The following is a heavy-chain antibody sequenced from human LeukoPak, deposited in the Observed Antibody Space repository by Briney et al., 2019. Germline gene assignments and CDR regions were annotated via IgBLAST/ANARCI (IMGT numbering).Heavy chain of an antibody. J-gene: IGHJ3*02. D-gene: IGHD1-26*01. CDR3: AKDRGVYSGXWGXXXDI. V-gene: IGHV3-23*01. Sequence: GGSLRLSCAASGFIFSDYALSWVRQAPGKGLEWVSAISGGRGSTFYAESVKGRFTISRDTSKNMVILQMNSLGAEDTAMYYCAKDRGVYSGXWGXXXDIWGQGXMVTVSS. CDR2: ISGGRGST. CDR1: GFIFSDYA.